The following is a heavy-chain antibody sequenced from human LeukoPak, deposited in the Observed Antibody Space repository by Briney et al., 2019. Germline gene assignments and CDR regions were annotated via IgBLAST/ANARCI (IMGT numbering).Heavy chain of an antibody. D-gene: IGHD2-15*01. V-gene: IGHV3-30*18. Sequence: PGRSLRLSCAASGFTFSSYGMHWVRQAPGKGLEWVAVISYDGSNKYYADSVKGRFTISRDNSKNTLYLQMNSLRAEDTAVYYCAKDKGYCSGGSCRRRNYYYYGMDVWGQGTTVTVSS. CDR2: ISYDGSNK. J-gene: IGHJ6*02. CDR3: AKDKGYCSGGSCRRRNYYYYGMDV. CDR1: GFTFSSYG.